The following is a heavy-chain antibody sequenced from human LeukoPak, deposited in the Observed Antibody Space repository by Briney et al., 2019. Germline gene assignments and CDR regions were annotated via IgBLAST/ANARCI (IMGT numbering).Heavy chain of an antibody. D-gene: IGHD3-16*01. Sequence: SQTLSLTCTVSGGSLSSGSYYWSWIRQPAGKGLEWIGRIYTSGSTNYNPSLKSRVTISVDTSKNQFSLKLSSVTAADTAVYYCVWASYPRNYFDYWGQGTLVTVSS. CDR2: IYTSGST. V-gene: IGHV4-61*02. J-gene: IGHJ4*02. CDR3: VWASYPRNYFDY. CDR1: GGSLSSGSYY.